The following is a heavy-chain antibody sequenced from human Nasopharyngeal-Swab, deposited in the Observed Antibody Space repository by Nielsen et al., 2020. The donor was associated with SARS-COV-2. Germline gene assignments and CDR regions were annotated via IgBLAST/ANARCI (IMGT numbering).Heavy chain of an antibody. CDR1: GFIFSDYY. CDR2: ISTSSTTI. V-gene: IGHV3-11*04. Sequence: GGSLRLSCAASGFIFSDYYMSWVRQAPGKGLEWVSYISTSSTTIYYADSVKGRFTISRDNAKNSLYLQMNSLRAEDTAVYYCARDSYTNGLVKTFWGQGTLVTVSS. J-gene: IGHJ4*02. CDR3: ARDSYTNGLVKTF. D-gene: IGHD4-11*01.